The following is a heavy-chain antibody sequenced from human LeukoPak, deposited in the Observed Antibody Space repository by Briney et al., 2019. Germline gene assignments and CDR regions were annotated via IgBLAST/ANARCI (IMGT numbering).Heavy chain of an antibody. V-gene: IGHV1-2*02. J-gene: IGHJ4*02. Sequence: ASVKVSCKASGYTFTGYYMHWVRQAPGQGLEWMGWINPNSGGTNYAQKFQGRVTMTRDTSISTAYMELSRLRSDDTAVYYCARVARGKAVGATEGYWGQGTLVTVSS. CDR1: GYTFTGYY. CDR3: ARVARGKAVGATEGY. D-gene: IGHD1-26*01. CDR2: INPNSGGT.